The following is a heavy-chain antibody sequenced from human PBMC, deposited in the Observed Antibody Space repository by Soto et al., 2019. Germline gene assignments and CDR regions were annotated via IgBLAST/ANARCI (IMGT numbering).Heavy chain of an antibody. CDR1: GASINNYY. V-gene: IGHV4-59*01. CDR3: AGDTYGLDV. CDR2: IHYSGTT. Sequence: QVQMQESGPGLVKPSETLSLTCTVSGASINNYYCNWVRQPPGKGLEWIGSIHYSGTTHHNPSLESRVTISKDAARNQFSLRLRSVTAADAAVYYCAGDTYGLDVWGQGTTVTVSS. J-gene: IGHJ6*02.